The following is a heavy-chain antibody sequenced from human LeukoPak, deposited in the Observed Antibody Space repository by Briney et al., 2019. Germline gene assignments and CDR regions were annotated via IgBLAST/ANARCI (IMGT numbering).Heavy chain of an antibody. CDR3: ARHPARYYGSGSFDY. J-gene: IGHJ4*02. V-gene: IGHV4-39*01. D-gene: IGHD3-10*01. Sequence: SETLSLTCTVAGGSISSSSYYWGWIRQPPGKGLEWIGSIYYSGSTYYNPSLKSRVTISVDTSKNQFSLKLSSVTAADTAVYYCARHPARYYGSGSFDYWGQGTLVTVSS. CDR2: IYYSGST. CDR1: GGSISSSSYY.